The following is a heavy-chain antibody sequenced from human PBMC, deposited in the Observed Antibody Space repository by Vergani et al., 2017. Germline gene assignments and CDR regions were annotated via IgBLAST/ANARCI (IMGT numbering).Heavy chain of an antibody. CDR1: GYDINNYA. V-gene: IGHV7-4-1*02. J-gene: IGHJ4*02. Sequence: QIHLVQSGSELKKPGASVKVSCKASGYDINNYALTWVRQAPGHGPEWMGWINSNSGSPTYAQAFTGRFVFSLDTSVNTAYLQINGLQSDDTAVYFCARVAVSGFLDYWGQGTQVTVSS. D-gene: IGHD6-19*01. CDR3: ARVAVSGFLDY. CDR2: INSNSGSP.